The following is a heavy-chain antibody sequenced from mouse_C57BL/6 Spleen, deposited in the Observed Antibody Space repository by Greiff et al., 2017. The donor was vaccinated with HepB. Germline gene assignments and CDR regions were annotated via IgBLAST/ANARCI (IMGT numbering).Heavy chain of an antibody. CDR2: ISYDGSN. J-gene: IGHJ1*03. Sequence: VQLKESGPGLVKPSQSLSLTCSVTGYSITSGYYWNWIRQFPGNKLEWMGYISYDGSNNYNPSLKNRISITRDTSKNQFFLKLNSVTTEDTATYYCARGALLPFDVWGTGTTVTVSS. CDR1: GYSITSGYY. CDR3: ARGALLPFDV. V-gene: IGHV3-6*01. D-gene: IGHD1-1*01.